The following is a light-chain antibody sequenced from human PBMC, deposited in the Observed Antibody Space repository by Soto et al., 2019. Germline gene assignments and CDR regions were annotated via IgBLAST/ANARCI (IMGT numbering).Light chain of an antibody. V-gene: IGLV1-44*01. J-gene: IGLJ2*01. CDR1: TSNIGSDA. CDR2: SND. Sequence: QSVLTQPPSASGTPGQRVTFSCSGSTSNIGSDAVNWYQQLPGTAPKLLIYSNDRRPSGVPDRFSGSKSGTSASLAISGLQPEDEADYYCTAWDDSLNGRLFGGGTQLTVL. CDR3: TAWDDSLNGRL.